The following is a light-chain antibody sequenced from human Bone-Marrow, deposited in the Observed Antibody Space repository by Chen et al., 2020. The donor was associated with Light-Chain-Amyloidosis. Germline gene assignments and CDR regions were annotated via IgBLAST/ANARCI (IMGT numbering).Light chain of an antibody. CDR2: RDT. V-gene: IGLV3-25*03. J-gene: IGLJ2*01. CDR1: DLPTKY. Sequence: SYELTQPPAASVSPGQTARITCSGDDLPTKYAYWYQQKPGQAPVLVIHRDTERPSGISERFSGSSSGTTATLTISGVPAEDEADYHCQSADSSGTYEVIFGGGTKLTVL. CDR3: QSADSSGTYEVI.